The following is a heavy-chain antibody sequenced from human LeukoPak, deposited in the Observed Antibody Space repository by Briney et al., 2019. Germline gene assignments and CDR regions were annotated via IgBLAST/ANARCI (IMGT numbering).Heavy chain of an antibody. D-gene: IGHD2-15*01. CDR3: ARISPCSGGSCLLKYGMDV. V-gene: IGHV3-66*01. CDR1: GFTVRSKY. Sequence: PGGSLRLSCAASGFTVRSKYMSWVRQAPGKGLEWVSVIYSGGSTDYAASVKGRLTISRDNSKNTLYLQMNSLRAEDTAVYYCARISPCSGGSCLLKYGMDVWGQGTTVTVSS. CDR2: IYSGGST. J-gene: IGHJ6*02.